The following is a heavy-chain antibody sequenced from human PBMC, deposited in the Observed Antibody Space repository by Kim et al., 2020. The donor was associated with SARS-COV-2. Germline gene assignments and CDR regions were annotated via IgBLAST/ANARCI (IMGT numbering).Heavy chain of an antibody. CDR3: ARPIKDWNYLGGMDV. V-gene: IGHV1-69*01. J-gene: IGHJ6*02. Sequence: KFQGRVTITADESTSTAYMELSSLRSEDTAVYYCARPIKDWNYLGGMDVWGQGTTVTVSS. D-gene: IGHD1-7*01.